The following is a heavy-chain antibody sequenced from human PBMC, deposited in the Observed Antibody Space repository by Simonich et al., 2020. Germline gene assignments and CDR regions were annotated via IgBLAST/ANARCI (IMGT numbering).Heavy chain of an antibody. D-gene: IGHD4-4*01. CDR3: ARDYSNYDAFDI. V-gene: IGHV3-74*01. CDR1: GFTFSSYW. Sequence: EVQLVESGGGLVQPGGSLRLSCAASGFTFSSYWMHWVRQAPGKGLVWFSRINSDGSSTSYAESVKGRFTISRDNAKNTLYLQMNSLRAEDTAVYYCARDYSNYDAFDIWGQGTMVTVSS. J-gene: IGHJ3*02. CDR2: INSDGSST.